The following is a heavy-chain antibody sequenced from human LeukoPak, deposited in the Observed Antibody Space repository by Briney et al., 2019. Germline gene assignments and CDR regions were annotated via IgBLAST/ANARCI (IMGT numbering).Heavy chain of an antibody. CDR2: ISYDGSNK. V-gene: IGHV3-30*04. D-gene: IGHD6-19*01. Sequence: PGGSLRLSCAASGFTFSSYAMHWVRQAPGKGLEWVAVISYDGSNKYYADSVKGRFTISRDNSKNTLYLQMNSLRAEDTAVYYCAREGLAVGYYYMDVWGKGTTVTVSS. J-gene: IGHJ6*03. CDR3: AREGLAVGYYYMDV. CDR1: GFTFSSYA.